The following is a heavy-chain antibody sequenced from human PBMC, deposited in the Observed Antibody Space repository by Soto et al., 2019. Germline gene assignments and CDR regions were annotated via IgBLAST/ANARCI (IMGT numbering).Heavy chain of an antibody. CDR3: AITYCRDNSCPRDFDF. CDR2: FIPILDMA. D-gene: IGHD2-21*01. Sequence: QVQVVQSGAEVKKPESSVKVSCKPSGGTFNTYPVNWVRLAPGHGLEWRGRFIPILDMANYAQKFQDRVTITADRSTFTAYMELNSLTSDDTAVYYCAITYCRDNSCPRDFDFWGPGTRVTVSS. CDR1: GGTFNTYP. V-gene: IGHV1-69*02. J-gene: IGHJ4*02.